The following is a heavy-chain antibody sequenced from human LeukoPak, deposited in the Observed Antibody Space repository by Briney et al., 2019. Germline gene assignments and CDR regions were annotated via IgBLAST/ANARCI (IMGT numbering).Heavy chain of an antibody. J-gene: IGHJ4*02. CDR3: AREGLTGAFDY. V-gene: IGHV4-4*09. CDR1: GGSITSHY. CDR2: IYTSGST. Sequence: SETLSLTCSVSGGSITSHYWSWIRQPPGKGLEWIGYIYTSGSTNYNPSLKSRVTISVDTSRDQFSLKLSSVTAADTAVYYCAREGLTGAFDYWGQGTLVTVSS. D-gene: IGHD1-20*01.